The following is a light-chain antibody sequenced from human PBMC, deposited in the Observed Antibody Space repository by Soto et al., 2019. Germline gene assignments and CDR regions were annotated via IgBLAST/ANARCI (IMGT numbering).Light chain of an antibody. CDR1: SSDDGGYNY. CDR2: EVS. J-gene: IGLJ3*02. V-gene: IGLV2-14*01. CDR3: SSYTSRSTRV. Sequence: QSALTQPASVSGSPGQSITISCTGTSSDDGGYNYVSWYQQHPGKAPKLIIYEVSNRPSGVSNRFSGSKSGNTASLTISGLQAEYEAVYYCSSYTSRSTRVFGGGTQLTVL.